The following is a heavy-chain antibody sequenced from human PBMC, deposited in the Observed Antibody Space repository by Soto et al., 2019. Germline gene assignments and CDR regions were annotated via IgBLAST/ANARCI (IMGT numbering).Heavy chain of an antibody. J-gene: IGHJ6*02. CDR2: ISGSGGST. V-gene: IGHV3-23*01. D-gene: IGHD6-19*01. Sequence: EVQLLESGGGLVQPGGSLRLSCAASGFTFSSYAMSWVRQAPGKGLEWVSAISGSGGSTYYADSVKGRFTISRDNSKNTLYLQMNSLRAEDTAVYYCAKGDSWQWLVLGAGYYYYGMDVWGQGTTVTVSS. CDR3: AKGDSWQWLVLGAGYYYYGMDV. CDR1: GFTFSSYA.